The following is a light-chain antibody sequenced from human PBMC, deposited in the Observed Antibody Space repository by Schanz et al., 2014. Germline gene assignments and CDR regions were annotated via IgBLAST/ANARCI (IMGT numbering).Light chain of an antibody. CDR3: QQRSNLWT. V-gene: IGKV3-11*01. Sequence: EIVMTQSPATLSVSPGDRATLSCRASHSIGSNLAWYQHKPGQAPRLLIYDASNRATGIPARFSGSGSGTDFTLTISSLEPEDFAVYYCQQRSNLWTFGQGTKVEIK. J-gene: IGKJ1*01. CDR2: DAS. CDR1: HSIGSN.